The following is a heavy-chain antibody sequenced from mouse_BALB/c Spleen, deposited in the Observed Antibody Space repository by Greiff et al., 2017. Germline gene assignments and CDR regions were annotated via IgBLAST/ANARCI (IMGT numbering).Heavy chain of an antibody. CDR3: AREAYYGNYLDY. V-gene: IGHV3-6*02. Sequence: EVQLQQSGPGLVTPSQSLSLTCSVTGYSITSCYYWYWIRPFPGNKLEWVGYISYDGSNNYNPSLKKRISITRDTSKNQFFLKLNSVTTEDTATYYCAREAYYGNYLDYWGQGTTLTVSA. CDR2: ISYDGSN. J-gene: IGHJ2*01. D-gene: IGHD2-10*01. CDR1: GYSITSCYY.